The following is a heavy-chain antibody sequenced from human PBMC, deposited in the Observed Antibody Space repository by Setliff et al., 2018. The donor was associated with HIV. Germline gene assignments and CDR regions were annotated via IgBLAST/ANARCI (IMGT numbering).Heavy chain of an antibody. J-gene: IGHJ4*02. CDR3: VTTSSAAPPFDY. D-gene: IGHD6-19*01. Sequence: GGSLRLSCAASGVTFSRYWMSWVRQAPGKGLEWVAVIWNDGSNKYYADSVKGRFTISRDNSRNTLYLRMNSLRAEDTAVYYCVTTSSAAPPFDYWGQGTLVTVSS. V-gene: IGHV3-33*03. CDR2: IWNDGSNK. CDR1: GVTFSRYW.